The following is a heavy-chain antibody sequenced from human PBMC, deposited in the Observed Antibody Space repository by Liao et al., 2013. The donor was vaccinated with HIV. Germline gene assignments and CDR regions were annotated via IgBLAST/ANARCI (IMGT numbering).Heavy chain of an antibody. V-gene: IGHV4-34*01. CDR1: GGSFSGYY. J-gene: IGHJ5*02. CDR2: INHSGST. Sequence: QVQLQQWGAGLLKPSETLSLTCAVYGGSFSGYYWWSWIRQPPGKGLEWIGEINHSGSTNYKPSLKSRVTMSVDTSKNQFSLKLSSVTAADTAVYYCARASAGRDGYNENWFDPGAREPWSPSPQ. D-gene: IGHD5-24*01. CDR3: ARASAGRDGYNENWFDP.